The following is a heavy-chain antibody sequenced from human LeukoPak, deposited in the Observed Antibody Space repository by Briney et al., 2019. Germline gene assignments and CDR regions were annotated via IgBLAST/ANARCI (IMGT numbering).Heavy chain of an antibody. D-gene: IGHD1-14*01. V-gene: IGHV4-59*01. J-gene: IGHJ6*03. Sequence: SETLSLTCTVSGGSINNYFWSWIRQPPGKGLECIAYIYYSDSTNYKPSLKSRVTVSVDTSKNQFSLKLSSVTAADTAVYYCARFPGGAEYRHYYYMDVWGTGTTVTVSS. CDR1: GGSINNYF. CDR3: ARFPGGAEYRHYYYMDV. CDR2: IYYSDST.